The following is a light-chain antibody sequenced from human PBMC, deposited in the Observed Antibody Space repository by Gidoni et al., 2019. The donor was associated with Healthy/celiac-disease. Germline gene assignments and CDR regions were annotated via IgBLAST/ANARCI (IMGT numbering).Light chain of an antibody. CDR1: QSVSSSY. J-gene: IGKJ2*01. CDR2: GAS. Sequence: EIVLTQYTGTLSLSPGERATLSCRASQSVSSSYLAWYQQKPGQAPRLLIYGASRRATGIPDRFSGSGSGTDFTLTISRLEPEDFAVYYCQQYGSSPLYTFGQGTKLEIK. CDR3: QQYGSSPLYT. V-gene: IGKV3-20*01.